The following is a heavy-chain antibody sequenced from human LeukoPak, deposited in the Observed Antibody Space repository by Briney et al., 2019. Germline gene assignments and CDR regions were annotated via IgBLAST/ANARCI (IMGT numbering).Heavy chain of an antibody. V-gene: IGHV3-7*01. J-gene: IGHJ4*02. Sequence: GGSLRLSCAASGFRFNNYWMTWVRQVPGKGLEWVANIKQDGSEKYYVASVKGRFTISRDNARNSLYLQMNSLRAEDTAVYYYARGYFDWLPHFDYWGQGTLVTVSS. CDR3: ARGYFDWLPHFDY. D-gene: IGHD3-9*01. CDR1: GFRFNNYW. CDR2: IKQDGSEK.